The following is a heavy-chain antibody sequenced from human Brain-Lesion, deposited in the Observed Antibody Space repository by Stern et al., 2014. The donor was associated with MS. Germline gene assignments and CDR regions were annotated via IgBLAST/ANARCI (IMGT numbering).Heavy chain of an antibody. CDR3: ARTSYYSDSGTWVGWFDP. Sequence: QVTLKESGPVLVKPTETLTLTCTVSGFSLNNPTMGVSWIRQPPGKALEWLGPIFSNDEKSYSTSLKSRLTISKDISKSQVVLTMSNMDPVDTATYSCARTSYYSDSGTWVGWFDPWGQGTLVTVSS. CDR1: GFSLNNPTMG. D-gene: IGHD3-10*01. V-gene: IGHV2-26*01. J-gene: IGHJ5*02. CDR2: IFSNDEK.